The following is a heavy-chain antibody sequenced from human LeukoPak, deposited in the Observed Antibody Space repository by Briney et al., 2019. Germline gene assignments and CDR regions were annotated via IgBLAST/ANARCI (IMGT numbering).Heavy chain of an antibody. CDR1: GYTFTSYY. CDR3: ASSTVITGTGYFDY. Sequence: ASVKVSCKASGYTFTSYYMHWVRQAPGQGLEWMGIINPIGGSTSYAQKFQGRVTMTRDMSTSTVYMELSSLRSEDTAVYYCASSTVITGTGYFDYWGQGTLVTVSS. V-gene: IGHV1-46*01. J-gene: IGHJ4*02. D-gene: IGHD1-7*01. CDR2: INPIGGST.